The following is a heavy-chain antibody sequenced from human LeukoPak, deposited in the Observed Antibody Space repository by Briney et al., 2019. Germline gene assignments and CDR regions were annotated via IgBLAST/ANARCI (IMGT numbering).Heavy chain of an antibody. CDR3: ARGNYAPIPVGRWFDP. V-gene: IGHV1-69*04. J-gene: IGHJ5*02. CDR2: IIPILGIA. CDR1: GGTFSSYA. D-gene: IGHD1-7*01. Sequence: ASVKVSCKASGGTFSSYAISWVRQAPGQGLEWMGRIIPILGIANYAQKFQGRVTMTRNTSISTAYMELSSLRSEDTAVYYCARGNYAPIPVGRWFDPWGQGTLVTVSS.